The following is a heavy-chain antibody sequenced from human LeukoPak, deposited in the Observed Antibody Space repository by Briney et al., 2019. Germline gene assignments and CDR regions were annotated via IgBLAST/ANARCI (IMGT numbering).Heavy chain of an antibody. CDR1: GFTFSSYG. Sequence: GGSLRLSCAASGFTFSSYGMHWVRQAPGKGLEWVAVISYDGSNKYYADSVKGRFTISRDNSKNTLYLQMNSLTAEDTAVFYCVRDYGGIGIDYWGQGTLVTVSS. CDR2: ISYDGSNK. J-gene: IGHJ4*02. D-gene: IGHD4-23*01. V-gene: IGHV3-30*03. CDR3: VRDYGGIGIDY.